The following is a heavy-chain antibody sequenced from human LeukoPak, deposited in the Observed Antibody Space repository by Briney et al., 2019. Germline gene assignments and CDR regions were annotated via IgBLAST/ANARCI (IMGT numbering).Heavy chain of an antibody. Sequence: SVKLSCKSSRVTFSIYAISWVRPAPGPGLEWMGRIIPILGIPNYAHKLQGTVTIGPDKSPSTAYMELRSLRSDDTALHYCARDLRVGTYSSGWFDYWGQGTLVTVSS. CDR1: RVTFSIYA. CDR2: IIPILGIP. D-gene: IGHD6-19*01. J-gene: IGHJ4*02. V-gene: IGHV1-69*04. CDR3: ARDLRVGTYSSGWFDY.